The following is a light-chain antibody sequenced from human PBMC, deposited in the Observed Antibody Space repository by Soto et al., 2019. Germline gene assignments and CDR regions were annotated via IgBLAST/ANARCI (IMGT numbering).Light chain of an antibody. V-gene: IGKV2-24*01. CDR3: MQATQFPWT. J-gene: IGKJ1*01. CDR2: KMS. Sequence: EIVMTQTPLSSGVTLGQPASIYCRSSESLAHSDGNTYLSWLHQRPGQPPRLLIYKMSNRFSGVPDRFNGSGAGTEFTLNVSRVEPKDVGTYYCMQATQFPWTFGQGTKVDIK. CDR1: ESLAHSDGNTY.